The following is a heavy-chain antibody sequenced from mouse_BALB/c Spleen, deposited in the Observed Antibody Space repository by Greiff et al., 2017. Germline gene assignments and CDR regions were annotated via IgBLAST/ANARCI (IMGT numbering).Heavy chain of an antibody. Sequence: EVNLVESGGGLVKPGGSLKLSCAASGFTFSDYYMYWVRQTPEKRLEWVATISDGGSYTYYPDSVKGRFTISRDNAKNNLYLQMSSLKSEDTAMYYCARDAMDYWGQGTSVTVSS. J-gene: IGHJ4*01. CDR1: GFTFSDYY. CDR2: ISDGGSYT. CDR3: ARDAMDY. V-gene: IGHV5-4*02.